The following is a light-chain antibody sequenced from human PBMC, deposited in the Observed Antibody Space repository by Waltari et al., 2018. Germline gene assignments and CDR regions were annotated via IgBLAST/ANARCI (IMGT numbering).Light chain of an antibody. J-gene: IGLJ3*02. CDR1: SSDVGTYNY. CDR2: DVS. V-gene: IGLV2-14*03. Sequence: QSALTQPASVSGSPGQSITISCTGTSSDVGTYNYVPCYQQHPGKAPKLLIYDVSYRPSGVSYRFAGSKSGNTASLTISGLQAEDEADYYCSSYITTNTLELFGGGTSLTVL. CDR3: SSYITTNTLEL.